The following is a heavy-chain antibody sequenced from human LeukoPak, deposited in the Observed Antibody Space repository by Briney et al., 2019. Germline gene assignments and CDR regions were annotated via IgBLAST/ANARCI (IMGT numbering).Heavy chain of an antibody. V-gene: IGHV3-11*04. CDR1: GGSFSGYY. CDR3: ARESITGDRDFDY. CDR2: ISSGSRTI. D-gene: IGHD7-27*01. Sequence: LSLTCAVYGGSFSGYYWSWIRQAPGRGLEWISYISSGSRTIFYADSVKGRFTISRDNAKNSLYLLMNNLRADDTAVYYCARESITGDRDFDYWGQGTLITVSS. J-gene: IGHJ4*02.